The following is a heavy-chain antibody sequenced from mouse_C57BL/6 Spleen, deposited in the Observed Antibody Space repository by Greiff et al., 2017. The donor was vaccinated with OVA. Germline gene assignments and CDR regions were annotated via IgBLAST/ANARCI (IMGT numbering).Heavy chain of an antibody. CDR3: ARRNEY. J-gene: IGHJ2*01. CDR2: IDPSDSYT. Sequence: QVHVKQPGAELVKPGASVKLSCKASGYTFTSYWMQWVKQRPGQGLEWIGEIDPSDSYTNYNQKFKGKATLTVDTSSSTAYMQLSSLTSEDSAVYYCARRNEYWGQGPTLTV. V-gene: IGHV1-50*01. CDR1: GYTFTSYW.